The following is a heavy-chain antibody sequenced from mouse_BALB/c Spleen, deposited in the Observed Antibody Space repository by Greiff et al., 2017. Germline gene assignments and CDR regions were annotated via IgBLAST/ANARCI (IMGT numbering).Heavy chain of an antibody. D-gene: IGHD1-1*01. V-gene: IGHV3-2*02. CDR2: ISYSGST. J-gene: IGHJ4*01. CDR3: ASPDYGSSYVYAMDY. CDR1: GYSITSDYA. Sequence: VQLQQSGPGLVKPSQSLSLTCTVTGYSITSDYAWNWIRQFPGNKLEWMGYISYSGSTSYNPSLKSRISITRDTSKNQFFLQLNSVTTEDTATYYGASPDYGSSYVYAMDYWGQGTSVTVSS.